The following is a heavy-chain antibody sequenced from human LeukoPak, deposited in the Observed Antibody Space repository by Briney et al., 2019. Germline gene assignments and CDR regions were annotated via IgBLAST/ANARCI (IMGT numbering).Heavy chain of an antibody. CDR1: GFTFDDYV. J-gene: IGHJ4*02. D-gene: IGHD6-19*01. V-gene: IGHV3-9*01. CDR3: ARDGGSAWFLDY. CDR2: ISWNSGSI. Sequence: PGGSLRLSCAASGFTFDDYVMHWVRQAPGKGLEWVSGISWNSGSIGYADSVKGRFSITRDNAKNSLYLQMNSLRAEDTAVYYCARDGGSAWFLDYWGQGTLVTVSS.